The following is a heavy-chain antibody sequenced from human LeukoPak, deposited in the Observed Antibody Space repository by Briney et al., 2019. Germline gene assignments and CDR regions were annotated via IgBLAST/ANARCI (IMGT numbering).Heavy chain of an antibody. J-gene: IGHJ6*02. CDR3: ARVFITMVRGVITHYYYYGMDV. CDR2: IYYSGST. Sequence: SETLSLTCTVSGGSIRSYYWSWIRHPPGKGLEWVGYIYYSGSTNYNPSLKSIVTISVESTKNQFSLKMSSVSAGDTAVYYCARVFITMVRGVITHYYYYGMDVWGQGTTVTVSS. CDR1: GGSIRSYY. V-gene: IGHV4-59*01. D-gene: IGHD3-10*01.